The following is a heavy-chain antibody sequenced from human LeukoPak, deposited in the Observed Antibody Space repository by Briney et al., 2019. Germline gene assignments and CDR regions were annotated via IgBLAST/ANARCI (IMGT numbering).Heavy chain of an antibody. Sequence: GASVKVSCKASGYTFRPYGLTWVRQAPGQGLEWMGWISADNGNTNYAQKFQGRVALTTDTSTTTAYMELRSLRSDDTAVYYCARVSGGLRSYYDSSGPNYFDPWGQGTLVTVSS. CDR3: ARVSGGLRSYYDSSGPNYFDP. D-gene: IGHD3-22*01. J-gene: IGHJ5*02. CDR2: ISADNGNT. CDR1: GYTFRPYG. V-gene: IGHV1-18*01.